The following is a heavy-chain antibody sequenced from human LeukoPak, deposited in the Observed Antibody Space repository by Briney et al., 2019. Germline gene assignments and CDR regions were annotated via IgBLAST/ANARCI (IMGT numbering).Heavy chain of an antibody. CDR1: GFTFKSYA. CDR2: MSGSGDST. CDR3: ARTRFYYYNMDV. V-gene: IGHV3-23*01. Sequence: GGSLRLSCAASGFTFKSYAMTWVRQAPGKGPEWVSVMSGSGDSTYYAESVKGRFTTSRDNSKDTLFLQMNSLRAEDTAVYFCARTRFYYYNMDVWGKGTTVTVSS. J-gene: IGHJ6*03.